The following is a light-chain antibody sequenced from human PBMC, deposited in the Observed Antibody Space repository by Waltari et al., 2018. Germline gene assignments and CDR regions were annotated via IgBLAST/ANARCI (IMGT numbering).Light chain of an antibody. CDR1: SSNIGAGYD. CDR2: GIS. V-gene: IGLV1-40*01. CDR3: QSYYSSLDSVV. J-gene: IGLJ2*01. Sequence: QSVLTQPHSVSGAPGQRVTISCSGSSSNIGAGYDVQWYQQLPGTAPKLIIYGISVRPSWVPNRFAHSKSGASASLAITGLQADDKCHYYCQSYYSSLDSVVFGGGTKLTVL.